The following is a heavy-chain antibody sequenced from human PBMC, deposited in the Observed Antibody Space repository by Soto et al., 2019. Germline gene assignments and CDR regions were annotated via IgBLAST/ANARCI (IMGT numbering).Heavy chain of an antibody. CDR3: AGQTFNIAAASYGRSNWFDP. Sequence: PSETLSLTCTASGGSITSSSHFWGWVRQPPGKGLEWIGTIYFTGNTYYTPSLKSRLTMSIDTSKNEFSLRLNSVTAADTAVYYCAGQTFNIAAASYGRSNWFDPWGQGTLVTVSS. CDR1: GGSITSSSHF. D-gene: IGHD6-25*01. J-gene: IGHJ5*02. CDR2: IYFTGNT. V-gene: IGHV4-39*01.